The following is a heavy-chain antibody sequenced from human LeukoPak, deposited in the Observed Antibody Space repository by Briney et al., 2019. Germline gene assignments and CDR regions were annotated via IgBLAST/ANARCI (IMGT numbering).Heavy chain of an antibody. Sequence: GVSLRLSCATSGFTFSMSSMHWVRLAPGKGLEWLAGISFDGANKFSGDSVKGRFSISRDNSKNTLYLQMNSLGLDDTAVYFCARGRAGIAAAGFDYWGQGTLVTVSS. CDR3: ARGRAGIAAAGFDY. CDR2: ISFDGANK. CDR1: GFTFSMSS. V-gene: IGHV3-30*04. J-gene: IGHJ4*02. D-gene: IGHD6-13*01.